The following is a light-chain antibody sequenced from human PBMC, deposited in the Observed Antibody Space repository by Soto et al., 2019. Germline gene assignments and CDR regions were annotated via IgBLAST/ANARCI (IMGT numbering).Light chain of an antibody. Sequence: EIVLTQSPGTLSLSPGERATLSCRASQSVSDTYLAWYQQKPGQPPRLLIYGASNRATGIPDRFSGSGSGTDFTLTVSRLEPEDFAVYYCQFGTLVWTFGQGTKAEIK. V-gene: IGKV3-20*01. J-gene: IGKJ1*01. CDR3: QFGTLVWT. CDR1: QSVSDTY. CDR2: GAS.